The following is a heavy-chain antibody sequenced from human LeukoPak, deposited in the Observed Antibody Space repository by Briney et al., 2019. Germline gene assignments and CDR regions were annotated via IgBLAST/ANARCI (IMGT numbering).Heavy chain of an antibody. D-gene: IGHD5-12*01. J-gene: IGHJ4*02. V-gene: IGHV4-4*09. CDR1: GDSISNYY. CDR3: ARVDLDSGYDSYYFDY. CDR2: IHTSGST. Sequence: KPSETLSLTCTVSGDSISNYYWSWIRQTPGKGLEWIGYIHTSGSTYYNPSLKSRVTISVDTSKNQFSLKLSSVTAADTAVYYCARVDLDSGYDSYYFDYWGQGTLVTVSS.